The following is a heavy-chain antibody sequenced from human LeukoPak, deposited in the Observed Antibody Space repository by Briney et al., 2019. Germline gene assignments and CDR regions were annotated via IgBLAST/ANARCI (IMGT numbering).Heavy chain of an antibody. D-gene: IGHD2-2*01. CDR2: ISGSGGST. CDR1: GFTFSSYS. CDR3: AKDSGYCDTTSCRLAN. V-gene: IGHV3-23*01. J-gene: IGHJ4*02. Sequence: GGSLRLSCAASGFTFSSYSMNWVRQAPGKGLEWVSAISGSGGSTFYADSVKGRFTISRDNSKNTLYLQMNSLRVEDTALYYCAKDSGYCDTTSCRLANWGQGTLVTVSS.